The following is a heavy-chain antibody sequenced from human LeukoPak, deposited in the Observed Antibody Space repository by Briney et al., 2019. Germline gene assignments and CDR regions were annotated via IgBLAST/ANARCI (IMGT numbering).Heavy chain of an antibody. CDR3: ARHPYGGYVVDY. CDR1: GGTFSSYA. Sequence: SVKVSRKASGGTFSSYAISWVRQAPGQGLEWMGRIIPILGIANYAQKFQGRVTITADKSTSTAYMELSSLRSEDTAVYYCARHPYGGYVVDYWGQGTLVTVSS. J-gene: IGHJ4*02. CDR2: IIPILGIA. D-gene: IGHD5-12*01. V-gene: IGHV1-69*04.